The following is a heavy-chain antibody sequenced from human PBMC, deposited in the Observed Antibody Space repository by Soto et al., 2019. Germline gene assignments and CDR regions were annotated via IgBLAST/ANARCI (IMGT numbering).Heavy chain of an antibody. CDR2: INPSGGST. J-gene: IGHJ6*02. Sequence: QVQLVQSGAEVKKPGASVKVSCKASGYTFTNYYVHWVRQAPGQGPEWMGVINPSGGSTRDAQKFQGRVTMTRDTSTSTGHMQLSSLRSADTAVDYCAREATAYYSGMDVWGQGTTVTVSS. D-gene: IGHD5-18*01. CDR1: GYTFTNYY. V-gene: IGHV1-46*01. CDR3: AREATAYYSGMDV.